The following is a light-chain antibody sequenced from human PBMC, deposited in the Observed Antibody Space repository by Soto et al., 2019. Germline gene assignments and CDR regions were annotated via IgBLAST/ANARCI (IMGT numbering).Light chain of an antibody. Sequence: EIVLTQSPGTLSLSPGERATLSCRASRSVPIDYVSWYQQKPGQPPRLLVFRASNRATGIPDRFSGSGSGTAFPLTISGLEAEDSGTYLCHPHGGTPEPFGQGTKVDIK. CDR2: RAS. CDR3: HPHGGTPEP. J-gene: IGKJ1*01. CDR1: RSVPIDY. V-gene: IGKV3-20*01.